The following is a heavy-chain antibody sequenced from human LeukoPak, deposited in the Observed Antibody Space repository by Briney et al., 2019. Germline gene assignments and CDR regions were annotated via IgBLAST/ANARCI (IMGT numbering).Heavy chain of an antibody. V-gene: IGHV3-64D*09. CDR1: GFTFSAYA. J-gene: IGHJ4*02. CDR3: VKITSVTGGDC. Sequence: GGSLRLSCSASGFTFSAYAMYWVRQAPGKGLEYVSGISNNGGSSFYADSVKGRFTISRDNSKNTLYLQVSSLRAEDTAVYYCVKITSVTGGDCWGQGTRLTVSS. CDR2: ISNNGGSS. D-gene: IGHD1-1*01.